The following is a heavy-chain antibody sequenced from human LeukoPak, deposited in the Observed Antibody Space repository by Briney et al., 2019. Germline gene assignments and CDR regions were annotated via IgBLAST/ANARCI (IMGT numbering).Heavy chain of an antibody. CDR3: ARDIVVAPGAFDI. CDR1: GFTFSSYA. D-gene: IGHD2-15*01. J-gene: IGHJ3*02. Sequence: GGSLRLSCAASGFTFSSYAMHWVRQAPGKGLEWVAVISYDGSNKYYADSVKGRFTISRDNSKNTLYLQMNSLRAEDTAVYYCARDIVVAPGAFDIWGQGTMVTVSS. CDR2: ISYDGSNK. V-gene: IGHV3-30-3*01.